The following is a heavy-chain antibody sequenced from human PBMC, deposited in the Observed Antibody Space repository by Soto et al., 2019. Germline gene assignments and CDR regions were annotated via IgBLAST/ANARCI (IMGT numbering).Heavy chain of an antibody. V-gene: IGHV3-21*01. CDR1: GFTLSRHT. CDR3: VRDYYDTSGYPHTFDM. D-gene: IGHD3-22*01. CDR2: IGSRTSDT. J-gene: IGHJ3*02. Sequence: PGGSLRLSCAASGFTLSRHTMNWVRQAPGKGLEWVSFIGSRTSDTYYADSVKGRFTISRDNAKNSLYLDLTRLRAEATAVYFCVRDYYDTSGYPHTFDMWGQGTMVTAS.